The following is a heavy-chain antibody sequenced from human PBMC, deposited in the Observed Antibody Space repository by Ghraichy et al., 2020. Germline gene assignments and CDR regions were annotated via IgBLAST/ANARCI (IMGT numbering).Heavy chain of an antibody. CDR1: GFTFGDYG. CDR3: AKDAYLGRYFDL. CDR2: IRSKAYGATT. J-gene: IGHJ2*01. V-gene: IGHV3-49*03. Sequence: GWSLRLSCTTSGFTFGDYGMSWFRQAPGKGLEWVSFIRSKAYGATTEYAASVKGRFTVSRDDSKSIAYLQMNSLKTEDTAVYYCAKDAYLGRYFDLWGRGTLVTVSS. D-gene: IGHD3-16*01.